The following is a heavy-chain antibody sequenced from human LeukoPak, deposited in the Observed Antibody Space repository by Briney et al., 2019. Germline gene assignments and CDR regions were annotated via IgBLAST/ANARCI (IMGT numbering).Heavy chain of an antibody. CDR2: ISSNGGST. Sequence: GGSLRLSCAASGFTFSSYAMHWVRQAPGKGLEYVSAISSNGGSTYYANSVKGRFTISRDNSKNTLYLQMGSLRAEDMAVYYCARELYSSSWYLIHHWFDPWGQGTLVTVSS. CDR1: GFTFSSYA. J-gene: IGHJ5*02. D-gene: IGHD6-13*01. CDR3: ARELYSSSWYLIHHWFDP. V-gene: IGHV3-64*01.